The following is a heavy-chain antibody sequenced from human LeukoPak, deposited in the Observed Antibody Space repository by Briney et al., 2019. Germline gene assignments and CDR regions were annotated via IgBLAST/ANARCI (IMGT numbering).Heavy chain of an antibody. Sequence: ASETLSLTCAVYGGSFSGYYWSWIRQPPGKGLEWIGKINHSGSTNYNPSLKSRVTISVDTSKNQFSLKLSSVTAADTAVYYCVRGGSFEAFDIWGQGTMVTVSS. V-gene: IGHV4-34*01. D-gene: IGHD1-26*01. CDR1: GGSFSGYY. CDR3: VRGGSFEAFDI. CDR2: INHSGST. J-gene: IGHJ3*02.